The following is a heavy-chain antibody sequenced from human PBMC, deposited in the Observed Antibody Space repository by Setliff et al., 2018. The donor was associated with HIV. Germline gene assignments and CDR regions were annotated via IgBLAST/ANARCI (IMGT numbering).Heavy chain of an antibody. D-gene: IGHD6-6*01. Sequence: ETLSLTCGISGFFVSDGYHWGWIRQPPGKGLEWIGSISHSGITNYNPSLKSRVTISVDSSNTHFSLKLSSVTAADTAVYYCASSPIAAPTYYFDYWGQGTLVTVSS. CDR2: ISHSGIT. CDR1: GFFVSDGYH. CDR3: ASSPIAAPTYYFDY. J-gene: IGHJ4*02. V-gene: IGHV4-38-2*01.